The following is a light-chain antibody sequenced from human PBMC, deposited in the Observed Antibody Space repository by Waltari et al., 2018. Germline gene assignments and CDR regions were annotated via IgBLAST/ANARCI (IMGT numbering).Light chain of an antibody. Sequence: EIVLTQSPATLSLSPGERATLSCRASQSVSRYLAWYQQKPGQPPRLLIYDASNRATGIPARFSGSGSGTDFTLTISSLEAEDFAVYYCQQRGNWPLTFGGGTKVEIK. CDR3: QQRGNWPLT. J-gene: IGKJ4*01. CDR1: QSVSRY. V-gene: IGKV3-11*01. CDR2: DAS.